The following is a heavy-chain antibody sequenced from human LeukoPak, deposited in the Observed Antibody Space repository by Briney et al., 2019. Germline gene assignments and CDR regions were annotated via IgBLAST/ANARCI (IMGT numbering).Heavy chain of an antibody. CDR1: GGTFSSYA. V-gene: IGHV1-69*01. D-gene: IGHD6-19*01. CDR3: AREGGGYSNGWYAGIGWFDY. Sequence: SVKVSCKASGGTFSSYAISWVRQAPGQGLEWMGGIIPIFGTANYAQKFQGRVTITADESTSTAYMELSSLRSEDTAVYYCAREGGGYSNGWYAGIGWFDYWGQGTLVTVSS. CDR2: IIPIFGTA. J-gene: IGHJ4*02.